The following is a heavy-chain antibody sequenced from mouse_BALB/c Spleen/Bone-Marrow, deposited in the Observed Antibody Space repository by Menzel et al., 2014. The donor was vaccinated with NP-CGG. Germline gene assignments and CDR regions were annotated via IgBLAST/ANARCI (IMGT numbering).Heavy chain of an antibody. Sequence: QVQLQQPGAELVKPGAPVKLSCKASGYTFTSYWMNWVKQRPGRGLEWIGRIDPSDSETHYNQKFKDKATLTVDKSSSTAYIQLSSLTSEDSAVYYCARRGYGYGFASWGQGTLVTVSA. D-gene: IGHD1-2*01. CDR2: IDPSDSET. V-gene: IGHV1-69*02. CDR1: GYTFTSYW. J-gene: IGHJ3*01. CDR3: ARRGYGYGFAS.